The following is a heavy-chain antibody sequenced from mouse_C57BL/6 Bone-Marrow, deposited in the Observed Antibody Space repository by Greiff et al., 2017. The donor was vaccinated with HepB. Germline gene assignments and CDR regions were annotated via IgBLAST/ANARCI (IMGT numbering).Heavy chain of an antibody. V-gene: IGHV3-6*01. CDR3: AYYYGSSHWYFDV. CDR2: ISYDGSN. D-gene: IGHD1-1*01. Sequence: VQLQQSGPGLVKPSQSLSLTCSVPGYSITSGYYWNWIRQFPGNKLEWMGYISYDGSNNYNPSLKNRISITRDTSKNQFFLKLNSVTTEDTATYYCAYYYGSSHWYFDVWGTGTTVTVSS. CDR1: GYSITSGYY. J-gene: IGHJ1*03.